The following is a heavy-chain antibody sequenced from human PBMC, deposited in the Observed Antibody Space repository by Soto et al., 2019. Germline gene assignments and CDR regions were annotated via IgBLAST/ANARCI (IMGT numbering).Heavy chain of an antibody. CDR3: ARDIRGYSRAFDY. CDR2: IYYNGST. CDR1: GDSVSSGSYY. J-gene: IGHJ4*02. V-gene: IGHV4-61*01. D-gene: IGHD5-18*01. Sequence: SETLSLTCTVSGDSVSSGSYYWTWVRQPPGKGLEWIGYIYYNGSTNYNPSLQSRVTISIDTSKNQFSLKLTSVTAADTVFYYCARDIRGYSRAFDYWGQGTLVTVSS.